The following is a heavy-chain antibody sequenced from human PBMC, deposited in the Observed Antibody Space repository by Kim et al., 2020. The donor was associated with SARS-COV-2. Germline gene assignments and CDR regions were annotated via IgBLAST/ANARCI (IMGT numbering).Heavy chain of an antibody. V-gene: IGHV1-3*01. CDR1: GYSFTTYA. D-gene: IGHD6-13*01. J-gene: IGHJ5*01. Sequence: ASVKVSCKASGYSFTTYAIHWVRQAPGQSLEWMGWINAGNGYTQYAQKFQGRVTITRDTSASTMYMELSSLRSEDTTFYYCASVGLYSSTWGAWFDSWGQGTLVTVSS. CDR2: INAGNGYT. CDR3: ASVGLYSSTWGAWFDS.